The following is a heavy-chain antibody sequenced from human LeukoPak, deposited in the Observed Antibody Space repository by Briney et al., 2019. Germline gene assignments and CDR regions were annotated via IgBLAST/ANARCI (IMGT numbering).Heavy chain of an antibody. D-gene: IGHD6-6*01. CDR1: GGSFSGFY. Sequence: SETLSLTCAVHGGSFSGFYWTWMRQPPGKGPEWIGEVNHSRGTNYNPSLKSRVTISEDTSKNQFSLNLTSVTAADTAVYYCAGAIAARLFDYWGQGTLVTVSS. CDR3: AGAIAARLFDY. V-gene: IGHV4-34*01. CDR2: VNHSRGT. J-gene: IGHJ4*02.